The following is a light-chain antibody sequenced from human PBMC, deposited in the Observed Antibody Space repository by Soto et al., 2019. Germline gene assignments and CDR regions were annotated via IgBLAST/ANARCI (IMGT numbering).Light chain of an antibody. V-gene: IGKV1-5*01. CDR2: DAS. CDR3: QQYNSYWT. J-gene: IGKJ1*01. CDR1: QSISSW. Sequence: DIQMTQSPSTLSASVGDRVTITCRASQSISSWLAWYQQKPGQAPKVLIYDASSLESGVPSRFSGSGSGTEFTLTISSLQPDDFATYYCQQYNSYWTFGQGTKVDI.